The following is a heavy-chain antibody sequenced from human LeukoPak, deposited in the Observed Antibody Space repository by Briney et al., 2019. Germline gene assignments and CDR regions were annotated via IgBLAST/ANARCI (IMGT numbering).Heavy chain of an antibody. J-gene: IGHJ5*02. Sequence: ASVKVSCKASGYTFTSYGISWVRQAPGQGLEWMGWISAYNGNTNYAQKLQGRVTMTTDTSTSTAYMELRSLRSDDMAVYYCARVPNPKLLYDSSGYYSRWFDPWGQGTLVTVSS. V-gene: IGHV1-18*03. CDR2: ISAYNGNT. D-gene: IGHD3-22*01. CDR3: ARVPNPKLLYDSSGYYSRWFDP. CDR1: GYTFTSYG.